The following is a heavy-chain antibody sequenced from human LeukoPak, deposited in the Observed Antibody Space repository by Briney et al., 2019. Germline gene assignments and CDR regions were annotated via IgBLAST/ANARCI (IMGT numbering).Heavy chain of an antibody. Sequence: GGSLRLSCAASGFTFSSYAMRWVRQAPGKGLEYVSAISSNGGSTYYANSVKGRFTISRDNSKNTLYLQMGSLRAEDMAVYYCARGVATVMYFDYWGQGTLVTVSS. CDR3: ARGVATVMYFDY. CDR2: ISSNGGST. CDR1: GFTFSSYA. J-gene: IGHJ4*02. D-gene: IGHD4-17*01. V-gene: IGHV3-64*01.